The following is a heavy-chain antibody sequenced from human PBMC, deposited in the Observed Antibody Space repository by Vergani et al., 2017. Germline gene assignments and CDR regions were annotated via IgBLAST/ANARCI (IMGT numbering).Heavy chain of an antibody. CDR2: INPNSGGT. Sequence: QVQLVQSGAEVKKPGASVKVSCKASGYTFTGYYMHWVRQAPGQGLEWMGWINPNSGGTNYAQKFQGRVTMTRDTSISTAYMELSRLRSDDTAVYYCARDVYIVVVPAAMPPHPDYPDYWGQGTLVTVSS. J-gene: IGHJ4*02. D-gene: IGHD2-2*01. CDR3: ARDVYIVVVPAAMPPHPDYPDY. CDR1: GYTFTGYY. V-gene: IGHV1-2*02.